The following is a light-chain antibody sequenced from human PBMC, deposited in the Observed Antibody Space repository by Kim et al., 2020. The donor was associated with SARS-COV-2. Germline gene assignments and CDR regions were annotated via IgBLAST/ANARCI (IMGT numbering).Light chain of an antibody. Sequence: LAPGERATRSCRASQSVGTSLAWYQQKPGQAPRLLIYDASNRATGIPARFSGTGSATDFTLTISSLEPEDFAVYYCQRRSGWPLTFGGGTKVDIK. J-gene: IGKJ4*01. CDR1: QSVGTS. CDR2: DAS. CDR3: QRRSGWPLT. V-gene: IGKV3-11*01.